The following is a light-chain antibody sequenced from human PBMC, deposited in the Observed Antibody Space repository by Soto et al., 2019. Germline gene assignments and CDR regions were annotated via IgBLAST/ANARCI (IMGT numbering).Light chain of an antibody. CDR1: QGLSSD. V-gene: IGKV1-9*01. Sequence: DIQLTQSPSFLSASVGDRVTITCRASQGLSSDLAWYQQKPGKAPKLLIYAASTLQSGDPSRFRGSGSGTEFTLTNSSLQPEDFATYFCQQLNSYPITFGQGTRLEIK. CDR2: AAS. J-gene: IGKJ5*01. CDR3: QQLNSYPIT.